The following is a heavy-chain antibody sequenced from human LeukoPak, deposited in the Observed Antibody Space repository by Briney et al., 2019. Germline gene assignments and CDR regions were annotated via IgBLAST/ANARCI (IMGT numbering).Heavy chain of an antibody. D-gene: IGHD4-23*01. CDR3: ARDIYGGNSYYFDY. J-gene: IGHJ4*02. V-gene: IGHV4-4*07. Sequence: SETLSLTXTVSGGSISSYYWSWIRQPAGKGLEWIGRIYTSGSTNYNPSLKSRVTMSVDTSKNQFSLKLSSVTAADTAVYYCARDIYGGNSYYFDYWGQGTLVTVSS. CDR2: IYTSGST. CDR1: GGSISSYY.